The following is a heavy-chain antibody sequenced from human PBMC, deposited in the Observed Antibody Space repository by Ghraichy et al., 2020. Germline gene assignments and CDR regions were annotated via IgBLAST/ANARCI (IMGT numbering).Heavy chain of an antibody. D-gene: IGHD3-22*01. Sequence: ASVKVSCKASGYTFTSYYMHWVRQAPGQGLEWMGIINPSGGSTSYAQKFQGRVTMTRDTSTSTVYMELSSLRSEDTAVYYCARTYYYDSSGLVRAPPDAFDIWGQGTMVTVSS. CDR2: INPSGGST. V-gene: IGHV1-46*03. CDR3: ARTYYYDSSGLVRAPPDAFDI. J-gene: IGHJ3*02. CDR1: GYTFTSYY.